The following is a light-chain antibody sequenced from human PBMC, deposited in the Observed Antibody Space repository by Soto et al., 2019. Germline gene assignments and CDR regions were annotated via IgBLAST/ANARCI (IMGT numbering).Light chain of an antibody. CDR2: GTS. J-gene: IGKJ3*01. V-gene: IGKV3-20*01. CDR3: QQYGSSLFT. CDR1: QSVGSY. Sequence: EFVLTQSPATLSLSPGERATLSCRASQSVGSYLAWYQQKPGQAPRLLIYGTSIRASGVPERFSGGGSGTDFTLTITRLEPEDFAVYYCQQYGSSLFTFGPGTKVDIK.